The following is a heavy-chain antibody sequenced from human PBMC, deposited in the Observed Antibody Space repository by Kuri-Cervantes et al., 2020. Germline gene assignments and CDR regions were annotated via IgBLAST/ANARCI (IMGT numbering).Heavy chain of an antibody. CDR2: ISSSSSYI. J-gene: IGHJ4*02. CDR3: AKRGSGTSPDFDY. V-gene: IGHV3-21*01. D-gene: IGHD3-16*01. CDR1: GFTFSSYS. Sequence: GESLKISCAASGFTFSSYSMNWVRQAPGKGLEWVSSISSSSSYIYYADSVKGRFTISRDNAKNSLYLQMNSLSAEDTAVYYCAKRGSGTSPDFDYWGLGTLVTVSS.